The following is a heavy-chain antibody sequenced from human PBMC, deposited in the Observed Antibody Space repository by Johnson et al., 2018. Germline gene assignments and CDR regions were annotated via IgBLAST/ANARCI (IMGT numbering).Heavy chain of an antibody. V-gene: IGHV3-13*01. J-gene: IGHJ4*02. Sequence: VQLVQSGGGLVQPGGSLRLSCAASGFTFSTYDMHWVRKSTGKGLEWVSAITTGGDTYYPGSVKGRFPISRENAKSSLYLQMNSLRVGDTAIYYCATLWGAMALFDYWGQGTLVTVSS. D-gene: IGHD3-16*01. CDR3: ATLWGAMALFDY. CDR2: ITTGGDT. CDR1: GFTFSTYD.